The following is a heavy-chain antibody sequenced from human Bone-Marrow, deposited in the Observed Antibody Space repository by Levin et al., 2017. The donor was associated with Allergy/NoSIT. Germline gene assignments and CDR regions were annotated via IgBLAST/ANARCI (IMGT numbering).Heavy chain of an antibody. CDR2: ISGSGSST. CDR3: AKDRNRMRLVVTAIDY. CDR1: GFTFNTFG. V-gene: IGHV3-23*01. D-gene: IGHD2-21*02. J-gene: IGHJ4*02. Sequence: GGSLRLSCAASGFTFNTFGMTWVRQAPGKGLEWVSVISGSGSSTYYADSVKGRFTISRDNSKNRLYLQMDSLRAEDTAIYYCAKDRNRMRLVVTAIDYWGQGTLVTVSS.